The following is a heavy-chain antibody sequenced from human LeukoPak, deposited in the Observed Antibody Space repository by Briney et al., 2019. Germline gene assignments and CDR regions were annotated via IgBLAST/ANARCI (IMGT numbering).Heavy chain of an antibody. CDR3: AKERTQTTSFDY. CDR2: ISGSGGST. CDR1: GFTFRSYP. D-gene: IGHD2/OR15-2a*01. J-gene: IGHJ4*02. Sequence: GGSLRLSCAASGFTFRSYPMNWVRQAPGKGLEWVSTISGSGGSTYYADSVTGRLTISRNNSKNTVYLQMNRLRAEDTAVYYCAKERTQTTSFDYWGQGTLVTVSS. V-gene: IGHV3-23*01.